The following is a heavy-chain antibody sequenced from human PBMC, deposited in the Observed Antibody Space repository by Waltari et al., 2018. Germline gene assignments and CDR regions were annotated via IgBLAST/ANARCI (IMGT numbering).Heavy chain of an antibody. CDR2: MNPNSGNT. V-gene: IGHV1-8*02. J-gene: IGHJ3*02. D-gene: IGHD7-27*01. CDR3: ARVGLGIDAFDI. Sequence: QVQLVQSGAEVKKPGASVKVSCKASGYTFTSYYMHWVRQAPGQGLEWMGWMNPNSGNTGYAQKFQGRVTMTRNTSISTAYMELSSLRSEDTAVYYCARVGLGIDAFDIWGQGTMVTVSS. CDR1: GYTFTSYY.